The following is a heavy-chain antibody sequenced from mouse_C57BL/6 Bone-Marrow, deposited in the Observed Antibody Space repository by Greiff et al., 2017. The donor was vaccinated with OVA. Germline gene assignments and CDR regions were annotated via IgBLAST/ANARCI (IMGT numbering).Heavy chain of an antibody. V-gene: IGHV5-17*01. CDR2: ISSGSSNI. D-gene: IGHD2-1*01. J-gene: IGHJ4*01. CDR3: ASQLLWRSYAMDY. Sequence: EVKVVESGGGLVKPGGSLKLSCAASGFTFSDYGMHWVRQAPEKGLEWVAYISSGSSNIYYADTVKGRYTISRDNATNTLFLQITSLRSEDTAMYYCASQLLWRSYAMDYWGQGTSVTVSS. CDR1: GFTFSDYG.